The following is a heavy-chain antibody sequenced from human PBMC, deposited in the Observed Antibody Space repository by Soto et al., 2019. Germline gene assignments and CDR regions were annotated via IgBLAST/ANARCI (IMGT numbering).Heavy chain of an antibody. CDR2: ISYDGSNK. J-gene: IGHJ4*02. CDR1: GFTFSSYG. Sequence: QVQLVESGGGVVQPGRSLRLSCAASGFTFSSYGMHWVSQAPGKGLEWVAVISYDGSNKYYADSVKGRFTISRDNSKNTLYLQINSLRAEVTAVYYWAKDRALANPGVELDYWGQGTLVTVSS. D-gene: IGHD1-1*01. CDR3: AKDRALANPGVELDY. V-gene: IGHV3-30*18.